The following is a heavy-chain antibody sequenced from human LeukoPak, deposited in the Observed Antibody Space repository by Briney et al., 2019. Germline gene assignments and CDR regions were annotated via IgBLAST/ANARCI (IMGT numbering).Heavy chain of an antibody. CDR2: IHSGGDT. J-gene: IGHJ4*02. Sequence: TGGSLRLSCAASGFTFSSYAMSWVRQAPGKGLEWVSVIHSGGDTYYADSVKGRFTISRDNSKNTLYLQMNSLRAEDTAVYYCARDKRGDGYNYPSFDYWGQGTLVTVSS. CDR1: GFTFSSYA. V-gene: IGHV3-53*01. CDR3: ARDKRGDGYNYPSFDY. D-gene: IGHD5-24*01.